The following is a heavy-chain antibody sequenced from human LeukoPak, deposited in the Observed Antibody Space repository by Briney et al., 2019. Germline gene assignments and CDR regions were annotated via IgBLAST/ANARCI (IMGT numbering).Heavy chain of an antibody. D-gene: IGHD2-2*01. CDR3: AVCTSAYYYYYYMDV. CDR1: GGSFSGYY. J-gene: IGHJ6*03. CDR2: INHSGST. Sequence: SETLSLTCAVYGGSFSGYYWSWIRQPPGKGLEWIGEINHSGSTNYNPSLKSRVTISVDTSKNQFSLKLSSVTAADTAVYYCAVCTSAYYYYYYMDVWGKGTTVTVSS. V-gene: IGHV4-34*01.